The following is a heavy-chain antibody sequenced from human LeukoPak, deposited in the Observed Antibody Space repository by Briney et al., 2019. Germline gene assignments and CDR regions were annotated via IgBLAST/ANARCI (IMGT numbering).Heavy chain of an antibody. CDR1: GGSISSSSYY. J-gene: IGHJ6*03. Sequence: SETLSLTCTVSGGSISSSSYYWGWIRQPPGKGLEWIGSIYYSGSTYYNPSLKSRVTISVDTSKNQLSLQLSSVTAADTAVYYCASRYYDFWSGSFNMDVWGKGTTVTVSS. V-gene: IGHV4-39*01. CDR3: ASRYYDFWSGSFNMDV. CDR2: IYYSGST. D-gene: IGHD3-3*01.